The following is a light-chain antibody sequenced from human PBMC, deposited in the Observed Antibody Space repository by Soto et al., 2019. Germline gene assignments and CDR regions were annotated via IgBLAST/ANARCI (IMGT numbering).Light chain of an antibody. CDR1: QNLAFGNGDTY. V-gene: IGKV2-24*01. J-gene: IGKJ2*01. CDR2: KVS. CDR3: MQLTHVPYT. Sequence: DVVLSQTLLSSPVTLGQPASISCRSSQNLAFGNGDTYLSWLQQRPGQPPRLLIYKVSNRFSGVPDRFSGSGAGTDFTLKISRVEAEDVGVYYCMQLTHVPYTFGQGTKVDIK.